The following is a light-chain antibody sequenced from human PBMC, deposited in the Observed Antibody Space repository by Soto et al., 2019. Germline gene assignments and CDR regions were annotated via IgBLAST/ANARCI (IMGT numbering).Light chain of an antibody. V-gene: IGKV1-5*03. Sequence: DIQMTQSPSTLSASVGDRVTITCRASQSISYWLAWYQQKPGKAPKLLIYKASSLEGGVPSRFSGSGSGTEFTLTISSLQPDDFATYYCQHYNSYPWTFGQGTKVEI. CDR2: KAS. CDR1: QSISYW. J-gene: IGKJ1*01. CDR3: QHYNSYPWT.